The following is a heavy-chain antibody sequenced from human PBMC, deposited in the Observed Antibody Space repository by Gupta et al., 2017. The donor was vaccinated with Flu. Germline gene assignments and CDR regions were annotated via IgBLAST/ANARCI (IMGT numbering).Heavy chain of an antibody. CDR1: GFSFRNYG. CDR3: AKDWKWNYNNYGMNV. Sequence: QEQVVESGGGVVQPGRSLRLSCAASGFSFRNYGMHWVRQAPGKGLEWGAVISYDGSNKYYADSVKGRFSISRDNAKNTLYLQMNRLRTEDTAVYYCAKDWKWNYNNYGMNVWGQGTTVTVSS. D-gene: IGHD5-24*01. V-gene: IGHV3-30*18. J-gene: IGHJ6*02. CDR2: ISYDGSNK.